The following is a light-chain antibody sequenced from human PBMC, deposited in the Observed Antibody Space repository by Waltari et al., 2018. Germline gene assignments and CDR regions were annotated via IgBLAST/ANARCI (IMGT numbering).Light chain of an antibody. Sequence: EIVLTQSPGTLSLSPGERATPSCRASRSVSTTYLAWYQQKPGQAPRLLIYGTSTRATGIPARFSGSGSGTDFTLTISSLEAEDFAVYYCQHRDHWPPDATFGPGTKVDI. CDR1: RSVSTTY. CDR3: QHRDHWPPDAT. CDR2: GTS. J-gene: IGKJ3*01. V-gene: IGKV3D-20*02.